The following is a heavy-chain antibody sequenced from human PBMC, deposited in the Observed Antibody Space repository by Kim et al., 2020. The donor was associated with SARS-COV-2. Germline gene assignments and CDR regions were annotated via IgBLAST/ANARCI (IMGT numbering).Heavy chain of an antibody. CDR3: ARVIYGSGCYYWGTEDY. J-gene: IGHJ6*01. Sequence: GGSLRLSCAASGFTFGDYAMHWVRQAPGKGLERVSGISGNNGNIGYADSVKGRFTVARENAKNTLFLQMNGLRVEDTALYFCARVIYGSGCYYWGTEDY. V-gene: IGHV3-9*01. CDR1: GFTFGDYA. D-gene: IGHD3-10*01. CDR2: ISGNNGNI.